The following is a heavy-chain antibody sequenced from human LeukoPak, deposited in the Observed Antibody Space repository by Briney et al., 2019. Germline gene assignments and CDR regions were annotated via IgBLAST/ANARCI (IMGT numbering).Heavy chain of an antibody. CDR1: GYTFTSYG. V-gene: IGHV1-18*01. D-gene: IGHD6-13*01. CDR2: ISAYNGNT. J-gene: IGHJ6*03. Sequence: ASVKVSCKASGYTFTSYGISWVRQAPGQGLEWMGWISAYNGNTNYAQKLQGRVTMTTDTSTSTAYMELRSLRSDDTAVYYCARAQEGIVAAGTGYYYYYMDVWGKGTTVTVSS. CDR3: ARAQEGIVAAGTGYYYYYMDV.